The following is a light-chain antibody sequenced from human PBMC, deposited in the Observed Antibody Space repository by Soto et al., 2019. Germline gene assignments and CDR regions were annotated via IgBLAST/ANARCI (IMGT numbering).Light chain of an antibody. CDR2: AAS. J-gene: IGKJ4*01. Sequence: DIQLTQSPSFLSASVGDRVTITCRASQGISSYLAWYQQKPGKAPKLLIYAASTLQSGFPSRFSGSGSGTEFTLTVSSLQPEDFATKYCQQLNSYPLTFGGGTKVEIK. CDR1: QGISSY. CDR3: QQLNSYPLT. V-gene: IGKV1-9*01.